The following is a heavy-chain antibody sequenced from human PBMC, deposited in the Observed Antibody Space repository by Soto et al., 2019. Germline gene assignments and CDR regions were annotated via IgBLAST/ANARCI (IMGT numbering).Heavy chain of an antibody. CDR2: ISYDGSNK. J-gene: IGHJ4*02. D-gene: IGHD1-1*01. V-gene: IGHV3-30*18. CDR1: GFTFSSYG. CDR3: AKLTSSGTNSPHDY. Sequence: GGSLRLSCAASGFTFSSYGMHWVRQAPGKGLEWVAVISYDGSNKYYADSVKGRFTISRDNSKNTLYLQMNSLRAEDTAVYYCAKLTSSGTNSPHDYWGQGTLVTVSS.